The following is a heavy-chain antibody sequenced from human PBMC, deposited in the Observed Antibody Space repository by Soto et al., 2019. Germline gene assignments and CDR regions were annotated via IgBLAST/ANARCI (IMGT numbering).Heavy chain of an antibody. D-gene: IGHD5-12*01. CDR2: VTPDGSST. CDR3: TSLSTAVDYYAFDI. J-gene: IGHJ3*02. V-gene: IGHV3-74*01. CDR1: GFTFSSYW. Sequence: EVQLVESGGGLVQPGGSLRLSCAASGFTFSSYWIHWVRQPPGGGLVWVSRVTPDGSSTDYADSVKGRFTISRDNANNMVYLQMNSLRVEDTDVYYCTSLSTAVDYYAFDIWGLGTMVTVSS.